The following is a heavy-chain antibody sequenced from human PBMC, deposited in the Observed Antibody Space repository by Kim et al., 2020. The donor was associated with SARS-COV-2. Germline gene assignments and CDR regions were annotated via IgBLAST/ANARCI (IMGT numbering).Heavy chain of an antibody. D-gene: IGHD3-10*01. CDR2: IWYDGSNK. J-gene: IGHJ3*02. V-gene: IGHV3-33*08. Sequence: GGSLRLSCAASGFTFSSYGMHWVRQAPGKGLEWVAVIWYDGSNKYYADSVKGRFTISRDNSKNTLYLQMNSLRAEDTAVYYCARDLNDYYPGMAFDIWGQGTMVTVSS. CDR3: ARDLNDYYPGMAFDI. CDR1: GFTFSSYG.